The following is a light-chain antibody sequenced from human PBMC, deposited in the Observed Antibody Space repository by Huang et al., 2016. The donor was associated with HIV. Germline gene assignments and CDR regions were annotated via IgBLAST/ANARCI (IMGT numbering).Light chain of an antibody. Sequence: EIVMTQSPGTLTVSPGERAILSCRASQSVSGNVAWYRQKPGQTPRLRIYGASTRATGIPARVSGSGSGTEFTLTISILQSEDFGVYCCHQDTKWHSWTFGRGTKVGIK. CDR3: HQDTKWHSWT. V-gene: IGKV3-15*01. CDR1: QSVSGN. J-gene: IGKJ1*01. CDR2: GAS.